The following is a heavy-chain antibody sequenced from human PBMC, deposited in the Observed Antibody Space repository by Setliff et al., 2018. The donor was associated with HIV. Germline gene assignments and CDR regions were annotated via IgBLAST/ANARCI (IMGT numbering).Heavy chain of an antibody. Sequence: SVKVSCKASGGTFSNYGMSWVRQAPGQGLEWMGGIIPISGTANYAQKFQGRVTITADKSTGTAYMELSSLRSEDTAVYYCARDFGGYCSSMSCPGLFDPWGQGTLVTVSS. D-gene: IGHD2-2*01. CDR2: IIPISGTA. J-gene: IGHJ5*02. V-gene: IGHV1-69*06. CDR1: GGTFSNYG. CDR3: ARDFGGYCSSMSCPGLFDP.